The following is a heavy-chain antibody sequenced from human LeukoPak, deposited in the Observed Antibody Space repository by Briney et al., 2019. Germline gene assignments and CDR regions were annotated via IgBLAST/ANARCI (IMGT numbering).Heavy chain of an antibody. CDR2: ISYDGSNK. V-gene: IGHV3-30-3*01. CDR1: GFTFSSYA. D-gene: IGHD4-11*01. CDR3: ARDVISSKIGAFDI. Sequence: PGGSLRLSCSASGFTFSSYAMHWVRQAPGKGLEWVAVISYDGSNKYYADSVKGRFTISRDNSKNTLYLQMNSLRAEDTAVYYCARDVISSKIGAFDIWGQGTMVTVSS. J-gene: IGHJ3*02.